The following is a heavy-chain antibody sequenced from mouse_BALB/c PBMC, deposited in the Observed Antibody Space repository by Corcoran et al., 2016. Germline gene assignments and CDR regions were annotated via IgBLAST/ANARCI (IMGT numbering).Heavy chain of an antibody. Sequence: DVQLQESGPGLVQPSQSMSLTCSVTGYSITSGYYWNWIRQFPRNKLEMMGYISYDGSNNYNPSLKNRISTTRDTSKNQFFLKLNSVTTEDKAAYYCARVDGNYGSMDYWGQGTSVTVSS. V-gene: IGHV3-6*02. CDR2: ISYDGSN. CDR1: GYSITSGYY. CDR3: ARVDGNYGSMDY. D-gene: IGHD2-1*01. J-gene: IGHJ4*01.